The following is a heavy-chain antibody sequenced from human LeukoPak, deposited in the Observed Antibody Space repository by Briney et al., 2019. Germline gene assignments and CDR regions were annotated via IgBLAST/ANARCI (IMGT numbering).Heavy chain of an antibody. V-gene: IGHV1-2*02. J-gene: IGHJ4*02. CDR1: GYTFTGYY. Sequence: ASVKVSCKASGYTFTGYYMHWVRQAPGQGLERMGWINPNSGGTNYAQKFQGRVTMTRDTSISTAYMELSRLRSDDTAVYYCARERYSYGQRSFDYWDQGTLVTVSS. CDR3: ARERYSYGQRSFDY. D-gene: IGHD5-18*01. CDR2: INPNSGGT.